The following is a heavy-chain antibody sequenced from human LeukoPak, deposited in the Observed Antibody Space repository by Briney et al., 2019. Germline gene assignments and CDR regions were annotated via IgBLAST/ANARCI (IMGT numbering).Heavy chain of an antibody. J-gene: IGHJ5*02. CDR3: ARDLSRNWFDP. Sequence: GGSLRLSCTASGFTFSTYAMHWVRQAPGKGLERVAVIWNDGGDKYYADSVKGRFTISRDNSKNTLYLQMNSLRAEDTAVYYCARDLSRNWFDPWGQGTLVTVSS. V-gene: IGHV3-33*01. CDR1: GFTFSTYA. CDR2: IWNDGGDK.